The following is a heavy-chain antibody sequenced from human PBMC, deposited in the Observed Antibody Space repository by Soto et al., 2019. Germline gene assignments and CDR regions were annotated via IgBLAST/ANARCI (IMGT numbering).Heavy chain of an antibody. CDR1: GFTFISHW. J-gene: IGHJ6*02. Sequence: EVQLVESGGGLVQPGGSLRLSCAASGFTFISHWIHWVRQTPGKGLVWVSRIDVGGNNRNYADSVKGRFTISRDNAKNTVYLQMNSLRADGTAVYYCVRGIYQKFGMGVWGQGTTV. D-gene: IGHD3-3*02. CDR2: IDVGGNNR. CDR3: VRGIYQKFGMGV. V-gene: IGHV3-74*01.